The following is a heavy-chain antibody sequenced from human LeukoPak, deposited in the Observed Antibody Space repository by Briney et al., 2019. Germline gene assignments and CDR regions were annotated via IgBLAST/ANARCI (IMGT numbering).Heavy chain of an antibody. D-gene: IGHD2-15*01. CDR1: GFTFSSYG. Sequence: PGRSLRLSCAASGFTFSSYGMHWVRQAPGKGLEWVAAIWYDGSNKYYADSVKGRFTISRDNSKNTLYLQMNSLRAEDTAVYYCARDWGYCSGGSCYFFDYWGQGTLVTVSS. CDR3: ARDWGYCSGGSCYFFDY. V-gene: IGHV3-33*01. CDR2: IWYDGSNK. J-gene: IGHJ4*02.